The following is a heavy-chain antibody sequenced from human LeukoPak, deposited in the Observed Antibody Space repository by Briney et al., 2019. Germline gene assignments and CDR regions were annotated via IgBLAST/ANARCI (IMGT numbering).Heavy chain of an antibody. V-gene: IGHV1-2*02. CDR2: INPNSGGT. J-gene: IGHJ4*02. CDR3: ARGHYDILTGYYMRAYYFDY. Sequence: GASVKVSCKASGYTFTGYYMHWVRQAPGQGLEWMGWINPNSGGTNYAQKFQGRVTMTRDTSISAAYMELSRLRSDDTAVYYCARGHYDILTGYYMRAYYFDYWGQGTLVTVSS. CDR1: GYTFTGYY. D-gene: IGHD3-9*01.